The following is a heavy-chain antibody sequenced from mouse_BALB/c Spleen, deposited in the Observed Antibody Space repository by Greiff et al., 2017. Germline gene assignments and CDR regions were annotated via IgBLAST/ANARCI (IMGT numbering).Heavy chain of an antibody. V-gene: IGHV5-17*02. CDR2: ISSGSSTI. CDR1: GFTFSSFG. CDR3: ARPYYYYGSSGAMDY. D-gene: IGHD1-1*01. Sequence: EVKLMESGGGLVQPGGSRKLSCAASGFTFSSFGMHWVRQAPEKGLEWVAYISSGSSTIYYADTVKGRFTISRDNPKNTLFLQMTSLRSEDTAMYYCARPYYYYGSSGAMDYWGQGTSVTVSS. J-gene: IGHJ4*01.